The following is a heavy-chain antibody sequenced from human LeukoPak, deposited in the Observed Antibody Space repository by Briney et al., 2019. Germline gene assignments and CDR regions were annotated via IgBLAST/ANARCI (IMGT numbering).Heavy chain of an antibody. CDR1: GGSITSYY. V-gene: IGHV4-59*01. CDR3: AQKAPYSPGYSQH. D-gene: IGHD2-15*01. CDR2: IYHSGTT. Sequence: SETLSLTCTVSGGSITSYYWTWIRQPPGKGLEWIGYIYHSGTTNYNPSLKSRVSISVDRSKNQFSPKLSSVTTADTAVYYCAQKAPYSPGYSQHWGQGTLVTVSS. J-gene: IGHJ1*01.